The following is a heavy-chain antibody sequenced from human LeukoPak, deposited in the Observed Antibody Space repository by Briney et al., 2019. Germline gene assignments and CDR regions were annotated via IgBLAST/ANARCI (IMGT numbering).Heavy chain of an antibody. Sequence: YPGRSLRLSCAASGFTFSSYGMHWVRQAPGKGLEWVSAISGSGGSTYYADSVKGRFTISRDNSKNTLYLQMNSLRAEDTAVYYCAKDKDTVTPDYYGMDVWGQGTTVTVSS. J-gene: IGHJ6*02. CDR1: GFTFSSYG. CDR3: AKDKDTVTPDYYGMDV. CDR2: ISGSGGST. D-gene: IGHD4-17*01. V-gene: IGHV3-23*01.